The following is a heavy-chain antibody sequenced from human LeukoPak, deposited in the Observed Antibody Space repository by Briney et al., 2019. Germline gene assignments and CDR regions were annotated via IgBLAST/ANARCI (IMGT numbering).Heavy chain of an antibody. D-gene: IGHD4-17*01. Sequence: SETLSLTCTVSGGSISSYYWSWLRQPPGKGLEWIGYIYYSGSTNYNPSLKSRVTISVDTSKNQFSLKLSSVTAADTAVYYCAGGAGDYTFDYWGQGTLVTVSS. J-gene: IGHJ4*02. V-gene: IGHV4-59*01. CDR3: AGGAGDYTFDY. CDR1: GGSISSYY. CDR2: IYYSGST.